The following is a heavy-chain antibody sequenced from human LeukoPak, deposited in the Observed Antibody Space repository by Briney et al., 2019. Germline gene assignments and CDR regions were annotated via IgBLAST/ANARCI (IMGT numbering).Heavy chain of an antibody. Sequence: NTSETLSLTCTVSGGSISSYYWSWIRQPPGKGLEWIGYIYYSGSTNYNPSLKSRVTISVDTSKNQFSLKLSSATAADAAVYYCARAKYSSSWYGWFDYWGQGTLVTVSS. CDR2: IYYSGST. V-gene: IGHV4-59*12. D-gene: IGHD6-13*01. CDR1: GGSISSYY. CDR3: ARAKYSSSWYGWFDY. J-gene: IGHJ4*02.